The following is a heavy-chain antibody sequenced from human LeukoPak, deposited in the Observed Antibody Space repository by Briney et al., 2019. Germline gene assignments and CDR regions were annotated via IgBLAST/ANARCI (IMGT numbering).Heavy chain of an antibody. D-gene: IGHD6-19*01. V-gene: IGHV5-51*01. CDR2: IFPRDSGT. Sequence: PGESLKISCEDSGYSFTTSWIGWVRQMPVKGLEWMGIIFPRDSGTRYSPSFEGQVTMSADQSISDAYLQWSSLKASDTAMYYCAKVRGSGGFVIDYWGQGTVVTVSS. J-gene: IGHJ4*02. CDR3: AKVRGSGGFVIDY. CDR1: GYSFTTSW.